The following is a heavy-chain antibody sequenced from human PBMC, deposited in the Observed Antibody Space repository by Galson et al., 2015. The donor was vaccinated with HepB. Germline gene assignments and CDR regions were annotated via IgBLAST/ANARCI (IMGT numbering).Heavy chain of an antibody. CDR3: ARGPRYCTNGVCYIGLEHYYYGMDV. J-gene: IGHJ6*02. CDR2: TYYRSKWYN. CDR1: GDSVSSNSAA. V-gene: IGHV6-1*01. D-gene: IGHD2-8*01. Sequence: CAISGDSVSSNSAAWNWIRQSPSRGLEWLGRTYYRSKWYNDYAVSVKSRITINPDTSKNQFSLQLNSVTPEDTAVYYRARGPRYCTNGVCYIGLEHYYYGMDVWGQGTTVTVSS.